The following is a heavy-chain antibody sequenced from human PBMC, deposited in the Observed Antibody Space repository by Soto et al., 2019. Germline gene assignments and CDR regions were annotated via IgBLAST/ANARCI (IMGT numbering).Heavy chain of an antibody. V-gene: IGHV3-30*18. CDR3: AKDPDYGNYHWYFDL. D-gene: IGHD4-17*01. CDR1: GFTFSSYG. Sequence: QVQLVESGGGVVQPGRSLRLACVASGFTFSSYGMHWVRQAPGKGLEWVGLISYDGRKKEYADSVKGRFTISRDNFKKTLYLQMNSLRPEDTAVYYCAKDPDYGNYHWYFDLWGRGTRVTVSS. CDR2: ISYDGRKK. J-gene: IGHJ2*01.